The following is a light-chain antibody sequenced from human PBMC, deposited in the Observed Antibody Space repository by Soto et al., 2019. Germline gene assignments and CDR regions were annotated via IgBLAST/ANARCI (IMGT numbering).Light chain of an antibody. CDR3: LQHAFYPYT. CDR2: TAS. Sequence: DMQMTQSPSSLSASVGDRVTITCRAGQNIGNNLVWFQQKPGKAPKRLIYTASILPSGVPSRFSGSGSGTEFTLTISSLQPEDFATYFCLQHAFYPYTFGQGTKLENK. V-gene: IGKV1-17*01. J-gene: IGKJ2*01. CDR1: QNIGNN.